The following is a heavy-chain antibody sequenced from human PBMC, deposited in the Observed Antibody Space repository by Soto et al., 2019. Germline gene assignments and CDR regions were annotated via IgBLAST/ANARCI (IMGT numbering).Heavy chain of an antibody. Sequence: ALVNLASTGSGYTFSGDRSCLLRQPTEPGLEWMGWISAYNCNTNYAQKLQGRVTMTTDTSTSTAYMELRSLRSDDTAVYYCARRTHYDSSGYYRIWFDPWGQGTLVTVS. D-gene: IGHD3-22*01. CDR1: GYTFSGDR. V-gene: IGHV1-18*01. CDR2: ISAYNCNT. CDR3: ARRTHYDSSGYYRIWFDP. J-gene: IGHJ5*02.